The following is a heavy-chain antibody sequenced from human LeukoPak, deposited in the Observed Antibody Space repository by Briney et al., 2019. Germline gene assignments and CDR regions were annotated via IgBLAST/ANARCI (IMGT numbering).Heavy chain of an antibody. J-gene: IGHJ3*02. Sequence: SVKASCKASGGTFSSYAISWVRQAPGQGLEWMGRIIPIFGIANYAQKFQGRVTITADKSTSTAYMELSSLRSEDTAVYYCAGPPSPSSLDAFDIWGQGTMVTVSS. D-gene: IGHD6-13*01. CDR2: IIPIFGIA. V-gene: IGHV1-69*04. CDR3: AGPPSPSSLDAFDI. CDR1: GGTFSSYA.